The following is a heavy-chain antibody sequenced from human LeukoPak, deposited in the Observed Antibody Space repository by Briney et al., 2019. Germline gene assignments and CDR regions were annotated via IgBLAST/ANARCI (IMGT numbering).Heavy chain of an antibody. CDR3: ARSGTTYYYYYYGMDV. D-gene: IGHD1-1*01. CDR2: IYHSGST. CDR1: GYSISSGYY. Sequence: SETLSLTCTVSGYSISSGYYWGWIRQPPGKGLEWIGSIYHSGSTYYNPSLKSRVTISVDTSKNQFSLKLSSVTAADTAVYYCARSGTTYYYYYYGMDVWGQGTTVTISS. V-gene: IGHV4-38-2*02. J-gene: IGHJ6*02.